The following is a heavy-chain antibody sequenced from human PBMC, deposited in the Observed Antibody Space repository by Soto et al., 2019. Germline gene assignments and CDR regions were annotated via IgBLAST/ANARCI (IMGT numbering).Heavy chain of an antibody. Sequence: SGPTLVNPTQPLTLTCTFSGFSLTTSGVGVGWIRQPPGKALKWLAFIYGNDNKRYSPSLKSRLTITKDTSKNQVVLTMTNMDPVDTATYYCAHGRGYGSGYYFDYWGQGTLVTVSS. CDR1: GFSLTTSGVG. D-gene: IGHD3-10*01. CDR2: IYGNDNK. CDR3: AHGRGYGSGYYFDY. J-gene: IGHJ4*02. V-gene: IGHV2-5*01.